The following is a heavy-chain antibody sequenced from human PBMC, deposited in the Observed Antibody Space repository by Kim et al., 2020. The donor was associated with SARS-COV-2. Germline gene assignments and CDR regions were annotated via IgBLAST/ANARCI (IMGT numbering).Heavy chain of an antibody. CDR3: ARAEKVVYFYYYGLDV. CDR1: GFTFSSYW. CDR2: INSDGSST. J-gene: IGHJ6*02. V-gene: IGHV3-74*01. Sequence: GGSLRLSCAASGFTFSSYWMHWVRQAPGKGLVWVSRINSDGSSTSYADSVKGRFTISRDNAKNTLYLQRNSLRAEDTAVYYCARAEKVVYFYYYGLDVWGHRPTVTVSS.